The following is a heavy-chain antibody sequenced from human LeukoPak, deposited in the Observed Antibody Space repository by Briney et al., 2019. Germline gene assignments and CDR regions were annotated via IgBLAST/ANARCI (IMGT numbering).Heavy chain of an antibody. V-gene: IGHV1-69*13. CDR2: IIPIFGTA. D-gene: IGHD3-3*01. J-gene: IGHJ4*02. CDR3: ARIWSGLDY. Sequence: ASVKVSCKASGYTFTSYGISWVRQAPGQGLEWMGGIIPIFGTANYAQKFQGRVTITADESTSTAYMELSSLRSEDTAVYYCARIWSGLDYWGQGTLVTVSS. CDR1: GYTFTSYG.